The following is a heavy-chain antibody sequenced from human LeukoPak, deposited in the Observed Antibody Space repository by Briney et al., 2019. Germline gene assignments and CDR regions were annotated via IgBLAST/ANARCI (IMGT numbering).Heavy chain of an antibody. CDR2: ISKDGET. CDR1: GFIFNMLG. Sequence: GRSLRLSCSASGFIFNMLGMHWFRQAPGKGLEWVALISKDGETYYTDSVKGRFTISRDTSTNTVNLQMDSLTSEDTAVYFCARDDSGWITGKILYWGQGTLVSVSS. CDR3: ARDDSGWITGKILY. V-gene: IGHV3-30*04. J-gene: IGHJ4*02. D-gene: IGHD6-19*01.